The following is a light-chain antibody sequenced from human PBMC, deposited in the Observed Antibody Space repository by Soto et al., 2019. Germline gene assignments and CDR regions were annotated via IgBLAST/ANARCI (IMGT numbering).Light chain of an antibody. CDR3: QQYGNSPPLT. J-gene: IGKJ4*01. CDR2: GAS. CDR1: QTINNN. V-gene: IGKV3-15*01. Sequence: ETVMTQSPATLSVSPGEGATLSCRASQTINNNLAWYQQKPGQAPRLLIYGASRRATGVPARFSGSGSGTEFTLTISSLQSEDFAVYYCQQYGNSPPLTFGGGTKVDIK.